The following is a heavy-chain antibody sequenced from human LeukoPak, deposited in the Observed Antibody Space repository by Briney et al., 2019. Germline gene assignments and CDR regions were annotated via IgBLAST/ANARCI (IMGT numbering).Heavy chain of an antibody. CDR3: AREGGFDI. Sequence: PGGALRLSCVASGFTFSSYEMNWVRQAPGKGLEWFSYISSSGSPIYYAESVKGRFTISRDNAKNSLYLQMNSLRDEDTALYYCAREGGFDIWGQGTVVTVSS. CDR1: GFTFSSYE. CDR2: ISSSGSPI. V-gene: IGHV3-48*03. J-gene: IGHJ3*02. D-gene: IGHD2-15*01.